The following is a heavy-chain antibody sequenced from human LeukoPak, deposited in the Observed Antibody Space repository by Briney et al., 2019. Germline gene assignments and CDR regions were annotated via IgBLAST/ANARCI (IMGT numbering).Heavy chain of an antibody. CDR2: INSDGSST. J-gene: IGHJ4*02. Sequence: SGGSLRLSCAASGFTFSSYWMHWVRQAPGKGLVWVSRINSDGSSTSYADSVKGRFTISRDNSKNTLYLQMNSLRAEDTAVYFCVRVGYSYGYGDWNHFDYWGQGTLVTVSS. CDR1: GFTFSSYW. V-gene: IGHV3-74*01. CDR3: VRVGYSYGYGDWNHFDY. D-gene: IGHD5-18*01.